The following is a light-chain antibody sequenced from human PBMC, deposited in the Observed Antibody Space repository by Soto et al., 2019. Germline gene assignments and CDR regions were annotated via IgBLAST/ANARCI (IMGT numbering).Light chain of an antibody. CDR1: QSVSSN. V-gene: IGKV3-15*01. Sequence: EIVMTQSPATQSVSPGERAALSCRASQSVSSNLAWYQQKPGQAPRLLIYGASTRATGIPARFSGSGSGTEFTLPISSLQSEDFAVYYCQQYNNWGTFGQGTKVEIK. CDR2: GAS. CDR3: QQYNNWGT. J-gene: IGKJ1*01.